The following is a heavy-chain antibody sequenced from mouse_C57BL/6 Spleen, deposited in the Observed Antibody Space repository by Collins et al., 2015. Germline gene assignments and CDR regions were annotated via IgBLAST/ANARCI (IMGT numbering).Heavy chain of an antibody. Sequence: QIQLVQSGPELKKPGETVKISCKASGYTFTTYGMSWVKQAPGKGLKWMGWINTYSGVPTYADDFKGRFAFSLETSASTAYLQINNLKNEDTATYFCARRWDWFAYWGQGTLVTVSA. CDR2: INTYSGVP. V-gene: IGHV9-3*01. CDR3: ARRWDWFAY. D-gene: IGHD2-3*01. J-gene: IGHJ3*01. CDR1: GYTFTTYG.